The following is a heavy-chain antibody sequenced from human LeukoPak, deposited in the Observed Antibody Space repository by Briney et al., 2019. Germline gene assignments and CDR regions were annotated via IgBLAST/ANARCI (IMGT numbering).Heavy chain of an antibody. Sequence: SETLSLTCAVYGGSFSGYYWSWLRQPPGKGLEWIGNIYYTGNTYYNSSLKNGVTISLDTSKNKFSLTVISMTAAHTAAYYCTKSDGYGLIRVCGRGTMVTVSS. V-gene: IGHV4-34*01. D-gene: IGHD3-10*01. CDR3: TKSDGYGLIRV. CDR2: IYYTGNT. J-gene: IGHJ3*01. CDR1: GGSFSGYY.